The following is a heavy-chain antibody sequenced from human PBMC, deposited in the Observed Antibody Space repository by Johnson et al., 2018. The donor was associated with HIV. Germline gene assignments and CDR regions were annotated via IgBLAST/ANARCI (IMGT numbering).Heavy chain of an antibody. D-gene: IGHD3-10*01. CDR1: GFTFSSYA. CDR2: ISYDGSDK. CDR3: ARTNGYYGSGRGSLFYFDI. Sequence: QMLLVESGGGVVQPGRSLRLSCAASGFTFSSYAMHWVRQAPGKGLEWVAVISYDGSDKYYADSVKGRFTTSRENAKNSLYLQMNSLRAGDTAVYYCARTNGYYGSGRGSLFYFDIWGQGTMVTVSS. V-gene: IGHV3-30*14. J-gene: IGHJ3*02.